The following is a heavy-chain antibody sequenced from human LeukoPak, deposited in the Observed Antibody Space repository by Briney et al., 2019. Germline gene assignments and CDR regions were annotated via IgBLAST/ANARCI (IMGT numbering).Heavy chain of an antibody. CDR2: ISAYNGNT. CDR1: GYTFTSYG. J-gene: IGHJ4*02. Sequence: ASVKVSCKASGYTFTSYGISWVRQAPGQGLEWMGWISAYNGNTNYAQKFQGRVTMTRDTSISTAYMELSRLRSDDTAVYYCARDLLGIAAAGTTDDYWGQGTLVTVSS. D-gene: IGHD6-13*01. V-gene: IGHV1-18*01. CDR3: ARDLLGIAAAGTTDDY.